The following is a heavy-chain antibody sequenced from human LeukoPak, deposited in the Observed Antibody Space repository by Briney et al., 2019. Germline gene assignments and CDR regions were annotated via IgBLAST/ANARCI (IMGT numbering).Heavy chain of an antibody. CDR3: AKDMGRADYYDSSGYYTYYYYYGMDV. D-gene: IGHD3-22*01. J-gene: IGHJ6*02. CDR2: ISWNSGSI. CDR1: GFTFDDYA. V-gene: IGHV3-9*01. Sequence: GGSLRLSCAASGFTFDDYAMHWVRQAAGKGLEWVSGISWNSGSIGYADSVKGRFTISRDNAKNSLYLQMNSLRAEDTALYYCAKDMGRADYYDSSGYYTYYYYYGMDVWGQGTTVTVSS.